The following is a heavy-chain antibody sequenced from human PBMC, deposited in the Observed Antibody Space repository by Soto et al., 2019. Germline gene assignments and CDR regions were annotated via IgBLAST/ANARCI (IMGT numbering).Heavy chain of an antibody. D-gene: IGHD5-12*01. J-gene: IGHJ4*02. CDR2: IVPIVGTT. V-gene: IGHV1-69*12. Sequence: QVQLVQSGAEVRQPASSVKVSCKTSGGTFSSYAISWVRQAPGQGLEWMGGIVPIVGTTTYAQKFQGRVTITADEATSTAYIPLSRLRSDDTAVYYCVRVVAIPGYPDHWGQGTLVTVSS. CDR3: VRVVAIPGYPDH. CDR1: GGTFSSYA.